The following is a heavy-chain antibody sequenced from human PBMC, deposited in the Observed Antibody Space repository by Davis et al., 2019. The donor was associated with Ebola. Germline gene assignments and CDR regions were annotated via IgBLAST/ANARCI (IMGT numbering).Heavy chain of an antibody. CDR1: GFSLHPPGVG. CDR2: IYSDDDK. V-gene: IGHV2-5*02. Sequence: SGPTLVKPTQTLTLTCTFSGFSLHPPGVGVGWIRQPPGKALEWLALIYSDDDKRDIPSLRSRLIITKDTSKNQVVLTMTNVDPVDTATYYCARSTLLRYCSGGSCYSSEYFDYWGQGTLVTVSS. D-gene: IGHD2-15*01. CDR3: ARSTLLRYCSGGSCYSSEYFDY. J-gene: IGHJ4*02.